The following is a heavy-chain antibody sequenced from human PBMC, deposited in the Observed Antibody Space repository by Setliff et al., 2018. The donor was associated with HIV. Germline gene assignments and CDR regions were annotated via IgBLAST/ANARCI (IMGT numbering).Heavy chain of an antibody. V-gene: IGHV1-69*13. CDR1: GGFSHYA. CDR3: ASLNGFCSGRNCLPRGYFDS. D-gene: IGHD2-15*01. CDR2: ITPLFGTT. J-gene: IGHJ4*02. Sequence: GASVKVSCKASGGFSHYATNWVRQAPGQGLEWMGAITPLFGTTNYPQHFQGRLTITADESTNTVYMELNSLTSEDTAVYYCASLNGFCSGRNCLPRGYFDSWGQGALVTVSS.